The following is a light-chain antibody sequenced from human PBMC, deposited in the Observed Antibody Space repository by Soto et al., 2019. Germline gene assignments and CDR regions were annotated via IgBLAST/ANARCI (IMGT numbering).Light chain of an antibody. Sequence: QSALTQPPSASGSPGQSVTISCTGISSDVGGYNYVSWYHQHPGKAPKLMIYEVTKRPSGVPDRFSGSRSGDTASLTVSGLQAEDEADYYCSSYAGSDNVLFGGGTKLTVL. V-gene: IGLV2-8*01. CDR2: EVT. CDR1: SSDVGGYNY. J-gene: IGLJ2*01. CDR3: SSYAGSDNVL.